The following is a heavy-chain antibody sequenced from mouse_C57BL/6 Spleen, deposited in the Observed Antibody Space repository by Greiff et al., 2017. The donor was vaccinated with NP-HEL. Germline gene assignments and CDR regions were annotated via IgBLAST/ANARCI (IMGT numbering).Heavy chain of an antibody. D-gene: IGHD1-1*01. V-gene: IGHV5-12*01. Sequence: EVKLQESGGGLVQPGGSLKLSCAASGFTFSDYYMYWVRQTPEKRLEWVAYISNGGGSTYYPDTVKGRFTISRDNAKNTLYLQMSRLKSEDTAMYYCARQIYGSSPYAMDYWGQGTSVTVSS. CDR2: ISNGGGST. J-gene: IGHJ4*01. CDR3: ARQIYGSSPYAMDY. CDR1: GFTFSDYY.